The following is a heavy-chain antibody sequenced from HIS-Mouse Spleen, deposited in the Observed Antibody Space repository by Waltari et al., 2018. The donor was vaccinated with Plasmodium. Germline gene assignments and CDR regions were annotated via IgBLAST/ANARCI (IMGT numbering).Heavy chain of an antibody. CDR3: ARGRLRGYCSGGSCYSDAFDI. J-gene: IGHJ3*02. CDR2: INHSGST. D-gene: IGHD2-15*01. V-gene: IGHV4-34*01. CDR1: GGSFSGYY. Sequence: QVQLQQWGAGLLKPSETLSLTCAVYGGSFSGYYWSWIRQPPGKGLEWIGEINHSGSTNYNPSLKSRVTISVDTSKNQFSLKRSSVTAADTAVYYCARGRLRGYCSGGSCYSDAFDIWGQGTMVTVSS.